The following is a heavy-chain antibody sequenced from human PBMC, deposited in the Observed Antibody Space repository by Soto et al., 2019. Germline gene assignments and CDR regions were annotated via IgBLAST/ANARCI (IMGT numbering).Heavy chain of an antibody. D-gene: IGHD6-19*01. CDR1: GGSFSGYY. CDR3: ARGRVSSGWYRDY. V-gene: IGHV4-34*01. CDR2: INHSGST. Sequence: SETLSLTCGVYGGSFSGYYWSWIRQPPGKGLEWIGEINHSGSTNYNPSLKSRVTISVDTSKNQFSLKLSSVTAADTAVYYCARGRVSSGWYRDYWGQGTLVTVSS. J-gene: IGHJ4*02.